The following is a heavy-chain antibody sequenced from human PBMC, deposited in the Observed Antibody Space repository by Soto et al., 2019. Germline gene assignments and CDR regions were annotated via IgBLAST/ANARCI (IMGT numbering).Heavy chain of an antibody. V-gene: IGHV3-33*01. CDR2: IWYDGS. D-gene: IGHD5-18*01. Sequence: PGGSLRLSCAASGFTFSDFAMNWVRQAPGKGLEWVAAIWYDGSFYTDSVKGRFTASRDNSKNTLYLQMDSLRVEDTAVYYCATNRDTYAECWGQGTLVTVSS. CDR3: ATNRDTYAEC. J-gene: IGHJ4*02. CDR1: GFTFSDFA.